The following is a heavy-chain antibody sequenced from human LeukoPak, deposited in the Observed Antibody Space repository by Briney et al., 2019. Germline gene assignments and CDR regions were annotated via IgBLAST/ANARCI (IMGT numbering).Heavy chain of an antibody. Sequence: GGSLRLSCAASGFTFSRYWMTWVRQAPGKGLEWVSYISSSGSTIYYADSVKGRFTISRDNAKNSLYLQMNSLRAEDTAVYYCAELGITMIGGVWGKGTTVTISS. CDR3: AELGITMIGGV. CDR2: ISSSGSTI. V-gene: IGHV3-48*03. CDR1: GFTFSRYW. J-gene: IGHJ6*04. D-gene: IGHD3-10*02.